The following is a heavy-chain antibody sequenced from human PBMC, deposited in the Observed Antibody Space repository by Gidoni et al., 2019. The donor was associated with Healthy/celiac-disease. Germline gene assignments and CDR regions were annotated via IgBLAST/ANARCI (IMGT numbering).Heavy chain of an antibody. CDR1: GFTFSSYW. V-gene: IGHV3-7*01. CDR3: ARALSVDHYDFWSGYYYYGMDV. D-gene: IGHD3-3*01. Sequence: EVQLVESGGGLVQPGGSLRLSCSASGFTFSSYWMSWVRKAPGKGLEWVANIKQDGSEKYYVDSGKGRFTISRDNAKNSLYLQMNSLRAEDTAVYYCARALSVDHYDFWSGYYYYGMDVWGQGTTVTVSS. J-gene: IGHJ6*02. CDR2: IKQDGSEK.